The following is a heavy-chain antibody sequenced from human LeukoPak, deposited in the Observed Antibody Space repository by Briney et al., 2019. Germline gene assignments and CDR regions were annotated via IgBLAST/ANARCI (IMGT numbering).Heavy chain of an antibody. Sequence: PSETLSLTCTVSGGSINNYYWSWIRQPPGKGLEWIGYIYYTGTTNYNPSLKSRVTISIDTSKGQFSLKLRSVTAAGTAVYYCARLDCSGGRCWGVDYWGQGTLVTVSS. CDR1: GGSINNYY. J-gene: IGHJ4*02. CDR3: ARLDCSGGRCWGVDY. CDR2: IYYTGTT. V-gene: IGHV4-59*01. D-gene: IGHD2-15*01.